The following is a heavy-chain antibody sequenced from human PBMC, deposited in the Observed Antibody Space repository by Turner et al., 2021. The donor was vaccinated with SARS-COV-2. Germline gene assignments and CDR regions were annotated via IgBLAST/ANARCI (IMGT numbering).Heavy chain of an antibody. CDR1: GGTFSSYA. CDR2: IIPIFGTA. CDR3: ARVSGDDYGVGFDY. J-gene: IGHJ4*02. D-gene: IGHD4-17*01. V-gene: IGHV1-69*01. Sequence: QVQLVQSGPEVKKPASSVKVSCKSSGGTFSSYAISWLRQAPGQGLEWMGGIIPIFGTANYAQKFQGRVRITADESTSTAYMELSSLRSEDTAVYYCARVSGDDYGVGFDYWGQGTLVTVSS.